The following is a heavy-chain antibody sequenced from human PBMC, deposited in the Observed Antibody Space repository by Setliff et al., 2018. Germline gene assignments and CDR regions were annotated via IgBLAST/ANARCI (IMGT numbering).Heavy chain of an antibody. D-gene: IGHD3-22*01. CDR3: ARDLADSSGHVDY. CDR1: GGSISSGDYY. CDR2: IYYSGST. J-gene: IGHJ4*02. Sequence: PSETLSLTCTVSGGSISSGDYYWSWIRQPPGKGLEWIGYIYYSGSTYYNPSLKSRVTISVDTSKNQFSLKLSSVTAADTAVYYCARDLADSSGHVDYWGQGTLVTVSS. V-gene: IGHV4-30-4*08.